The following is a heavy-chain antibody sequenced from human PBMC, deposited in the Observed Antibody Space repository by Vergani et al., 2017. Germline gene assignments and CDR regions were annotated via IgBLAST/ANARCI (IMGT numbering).Heavy chain of an antibody. CDR2: IYPGDSDT. J-gene: IGHJ6*02. CDR3: ARYRYYYDSSGSLNYYYYYGMDV. Sequence: EVQLVQSGAEVQKPGESLKISCKGSGYSFTSYWIGWVRQMPGKGLELMGIIYPGDSDTRYSSSFQGQVTISADKSISTAYLQWSSLKASDTAMYYCARYRYYYDSSGSLNYYYYYGMDVWGQGTTVTVSS. V-gene: IGHV5-51*01. D-gene: IGHD3-22*01. CDR1: GYSFTSYW.